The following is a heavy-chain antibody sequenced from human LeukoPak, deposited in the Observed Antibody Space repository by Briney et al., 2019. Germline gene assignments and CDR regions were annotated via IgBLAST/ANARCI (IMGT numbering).Heavy chain of an antibody. D-gene: IGHD6-13*01. CDR3: AKDIYDSSSWYGPFDY. J-gene: IGHJ4*02. V-gene: IGHV3-9*01. CDR2: ISWNSGSI. CDR1: GFTFDDYA. Sequence: GGSLRLSCAASGFTFDDYAMHWVRHAPGKGLEWVSGISWNSGSIGYADSVKGRFTISRDNAKNSLYLQMNSLRAEDTALYYCAKDIYDSSSWYGPFDYWGQGTLVTVSS.